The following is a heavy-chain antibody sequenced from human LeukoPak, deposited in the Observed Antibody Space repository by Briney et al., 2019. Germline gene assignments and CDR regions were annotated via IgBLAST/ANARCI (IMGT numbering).Heavy chain of an antibody. CDR1: GGSISSYY. CDR3: ARSGLDSRYYFGMDV. J-gene: IGHJ6*02. CDR2: IYYSGST. D-gene: IGHD5-12*01. Sequence: SETLSLTCTVSGGSISSYYWSWIRQPPGGGLEWMGYIYYSGSTNYNPALKRRVTISLDPSKSQFSLTLRSVTAADTAVYYCARSGLDSRYYFGMDVWGQGTTVTVSS. V-gene: IGHV4-59*01.